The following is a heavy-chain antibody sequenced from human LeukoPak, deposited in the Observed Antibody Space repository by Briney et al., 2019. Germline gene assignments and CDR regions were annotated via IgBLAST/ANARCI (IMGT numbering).Heavy chain of an antibody. CDR1: GFTFSSDA. J-gene: IGHJ6*02. CDR2: IKRGGTV. D-gene: IGHD1-26*01. CDR3: KWERSVYYGMDV. V-gene: IGHV3-15*01. Sequence: GRSLRLSCAASGFTFSSDAMHWVRQAPGKGLEWVGRIKRGGTVDYAAPVNGRFTISRDDSKNTVYLQINSLKIEDTAVYYCKWERSVYYGMDVWGQGTTVTVSS.